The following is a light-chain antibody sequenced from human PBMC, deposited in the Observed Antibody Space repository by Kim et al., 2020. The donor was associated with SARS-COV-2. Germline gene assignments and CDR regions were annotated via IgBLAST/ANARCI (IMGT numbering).Light chain of an antibody. CDR3: QQYGNSPHT. CDR1: QGVSSSY. Sequence: SPGERAPLSCRASQGVSSSYLAWYQQKPGQAPRLLIYGASSRATGVPDRFSGSGSGTDFTLTITRLEPEDFAVYYCQQYGNSPHTFGQGTKVDIK. CDR2: GAS. V-gene: IGKV3-20*01. J-gene: IGKJ1*01.